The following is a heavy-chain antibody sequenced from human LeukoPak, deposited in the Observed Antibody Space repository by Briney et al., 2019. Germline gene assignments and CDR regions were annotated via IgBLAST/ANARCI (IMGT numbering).Heavy chain of an antibody. J-gene: IGHJ3*02. CDR2: IKDDGSEK. Sequence: GGSLRLSCAASGFTFSESWMSWVRQAPGKGLEWVAAIKDDGSEKDHVDSVKGRFTISRDNAKNLLYLQMSSLRAEDTAVFYCARDLYGDYSFDIWGQGAMVTVSS. D-gene: IGHD4-17*01. CDR1: GFTFSESW. V-gene: IGHV3-7*01. CDR3: ARDLYGDYSFDI.